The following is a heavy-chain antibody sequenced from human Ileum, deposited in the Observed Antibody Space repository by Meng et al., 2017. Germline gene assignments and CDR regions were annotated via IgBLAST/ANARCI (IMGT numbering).Heavy chain of an antibody. CDR3: SRQVEQHGGYFDY. D-gene: IGHD1/OR15-1a*01. Sequence: LVEPGGGFGQPGGSLKLSCAVSGFTFSDSAIHWVRQASGKGLEWVGRIRSKANSYATAYAVSVKGRVTVSRDDSKNTAYLQIDSLKTDDTAVYYCSRQVEQHGGYFDYWGQGALVTVSS. CDR2: IRSKANSYAT. CDR1: GFTFSDSA. V-gene: IGHV3-73*02. J-gene: IGHJ4*02.